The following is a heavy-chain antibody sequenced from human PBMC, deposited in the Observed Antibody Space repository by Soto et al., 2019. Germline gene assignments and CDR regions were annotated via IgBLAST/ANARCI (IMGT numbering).Heavy chain of an antibody. CDR3: ARDPSPVNPHDWFDP. CDR1: GYTFTSYY. V-gene: IGHV1-46*01. CDR2: INPSGGST. Sequence: GASVEVSWRAAGYTFTSYYVHWVRQTAGEGLEWMGIINPSGGSTSYAQKFQGRVTMTRDTSTSTVYMELSSLRSEDTAVYYCARDPSPVNPHDWFDPWGQGTLVTVSS. J-gene: IGHJ5*02. D-gene: IGHD4-17*01.